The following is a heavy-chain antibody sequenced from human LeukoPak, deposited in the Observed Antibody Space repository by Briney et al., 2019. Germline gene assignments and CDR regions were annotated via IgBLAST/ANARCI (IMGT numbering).Heavy chain of an antibody. D-gene: IGHD3-10*01. Sequence: GGSLRLSCAASGFTFSSYSMNWVRQAPGKGLEWVSYISSSSSTIYYADSVKGRFTISRDNAKNSLYLQMNSLRAEDTAVYYCARDWAYYHYGSGGFDYWGQGTLVTVSS. V-gene: IGHV3-48*01. CDR3: ARDWAYYHYGSGGFDY. CDR1: GFTFSSYS. J-gene: IGHJ4*02. CDR2: ISSSSSTI.